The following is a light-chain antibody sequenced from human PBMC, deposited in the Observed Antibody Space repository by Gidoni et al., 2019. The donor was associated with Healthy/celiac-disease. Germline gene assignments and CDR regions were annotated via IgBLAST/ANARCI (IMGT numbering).Light chain of an antibody. CDR2: EVS. J-gene: IGLJ2*01. Sequence: QSALTQPPSASXXPGQSVTISCTGTSSDVGGYNYVSWYQQHPGKAPKLMIYEVSKRPSGVPDRFSGSKSGNTASLTVSGLQAEDEADYYCSSYAGSNNVVFGGGXKLTVL. V-gene: IGLV2-8*01. CDR1: SSDVGGYNY. CDR3: SSYAGSNNVV.